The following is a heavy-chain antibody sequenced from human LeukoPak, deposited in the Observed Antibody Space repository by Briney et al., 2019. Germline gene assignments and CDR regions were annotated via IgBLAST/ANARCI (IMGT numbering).Heavy chain of an antibody. CDR3: ARDRDTARYFDY. CDR2: ISSSSSYI. Sequence: GGPLRLSCAASGFTFSSYSMNWVRQAPGKGLEWVSSISSSSSYIYYADSVKGRFTISRDNAKNSLYLQMNSLRAEDTAVYYCARDRDTARYFDYWGQGTLVTVSS. V-gene: IGHV3-21*01. D-gene: IGHD5-18*01. CDR1: GFTFSSYS. J-gene: IGHJ4*02.